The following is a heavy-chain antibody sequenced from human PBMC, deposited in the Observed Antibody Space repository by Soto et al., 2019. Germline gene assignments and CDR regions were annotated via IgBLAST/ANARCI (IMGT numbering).Heavy chain of an antibody. CDR1: GGSFSGYY. Sequence: PSETLSLTCAVYGGSFSGYYWTWIRQPPGKRPEWIGEINDSGSTNYNPSLKSRVTISVDTSKNQFSLKVRSVTAADTAVYYCARAGGSYDYSMDVWGQGTTVTVSS. CDR2: INDSGST. CDR3: ARAGGSYDYSMDV. V-gene: IGHV4-34*01. J-gene: IGHJ6*02. D-gene: IGHD6-25*01.